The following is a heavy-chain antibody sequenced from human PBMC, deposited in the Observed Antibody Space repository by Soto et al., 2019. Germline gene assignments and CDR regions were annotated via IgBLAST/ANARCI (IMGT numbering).Heavy chain of an antibody. CDR2: INPRSGDT. CDR1: GYTFTDYF. V-gene: IGHV1-46*03. J-gene: IGHJ5*02. D-gene: IGHD6-13*01. Sequence: QVHLVQSGAEVRMPGASVKVSCKASGYTFTDYFMHWVRQAPGQGLEWMGIINPRSGDTGYAQKYQARVIMTTDTSTSTVYMELSGLTSVDTAMYYSARRECYNSNCFSNWFGPWGQGTLVTVSS. CDR3: ARRECYNSNCFSNWFGP.